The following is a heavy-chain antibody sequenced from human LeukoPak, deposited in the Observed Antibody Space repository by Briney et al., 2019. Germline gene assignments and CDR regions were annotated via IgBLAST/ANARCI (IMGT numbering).Heavy chain of an antibody. CDR3: VRGIDTTGYFNY. Sequence: VASVNVSCKASGYTFTTYPINWVRQAPGQGLEWMGWIDTKTGSPTYAQGLTGRFVFSLDTSVSTAFLQINSLKAEDTALYYCVRGIDTTGYFNYWGQGTLVTVSS. CDR1: GYTFTTYP. CDR2: IDTKTGSP. J-gene: IGHJ4*02. V-gene: IGHV7-4-1*02. D-gene: IGHD3-22*01.